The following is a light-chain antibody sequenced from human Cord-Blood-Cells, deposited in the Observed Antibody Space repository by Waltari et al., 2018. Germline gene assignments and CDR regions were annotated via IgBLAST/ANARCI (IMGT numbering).Light chain of an antibody. Sequence: EIASTQTRGPLSLSPGERPTRSCRASQSVSSSYLAWYQHNPGQAPRLLIYGASGRATGIPDRFSGSWAGTDFTLPISRVEPEDFAVYYCQQYGSSTSVAFGQGTKVEIK. CDR2: GAS. CDR1: QSVSSSY. V-gene: IGKV3-20*01. J-gene: IGKJ1*01. CDR3: QQYGSSTSVA.